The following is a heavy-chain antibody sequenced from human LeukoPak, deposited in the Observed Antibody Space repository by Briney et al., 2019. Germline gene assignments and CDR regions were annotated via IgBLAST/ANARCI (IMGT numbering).Heavy chain of an antibody. Sequence: PSETLSLTCTVSGGSISSSSYYWSWIRQHPGKGLEWIGYIYYSGSTYYNPSLKSRVTISVDTSKNQFSLKLSSVTAADTAVYYCARERLLWFGELGNWFDPWGQGTLVTVSS. CDR3: ARERLLWFGELGNWFDP. D-gene: IGHD3-10*01. CDR1: GGSISSSSYY. J-gene: IGHJ5*02. V-gene: IGHV4-31*03. CDR2: IYYSGST.